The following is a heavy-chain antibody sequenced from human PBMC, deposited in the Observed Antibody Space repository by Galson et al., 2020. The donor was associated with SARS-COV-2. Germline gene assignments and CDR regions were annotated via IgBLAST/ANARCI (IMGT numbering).Heavy chain of an antibody. CDR2: IIVGSGET. CDR3: AADLDDSSEFRVV. CDR1: GLPFITSA. V-gene: IGHV1-58*02. Sequence: SVKVSCKASGLPFITSAIQWVRQARGQRLEWMGWIIVGSGETKYAQKFQERVTITRDLSANRAYMELTSLKVEDTAVYYCAADLDDSSEFRVVWGLGTPVTVSS. D-gene: IGHD6-13*01. J-gene: IGHJ4*02.